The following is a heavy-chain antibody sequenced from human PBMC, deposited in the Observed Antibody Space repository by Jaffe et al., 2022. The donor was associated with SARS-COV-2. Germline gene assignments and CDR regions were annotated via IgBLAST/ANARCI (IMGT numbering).Heavy chain of an antibody. J-gene: IGHJ6*03. Sequence: QVHLQESGPGLVKPSETLSLACTVSPGSISSYYWSWVRQSPGKGLEWLGYIDDSGNPKYNPSLKTRVTISVDTSKKQFSLKLNSVSAADTAVYYCARGPRYFYYYMDVWGKGTTVTVSS. V-gene: IGHV4-59*01. CDR1: PGSISSYY. CDR3: ARGPRYFYYYMDV. CDR2: IDDSGNP.